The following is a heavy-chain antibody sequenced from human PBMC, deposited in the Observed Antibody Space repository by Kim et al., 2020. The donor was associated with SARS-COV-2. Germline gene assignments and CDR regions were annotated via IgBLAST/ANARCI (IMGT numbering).Heavy chain of an antibody. CDR3: ASRFDY. Sequence: GSLRLSCAASGFTFSSYSMNWVRQASGKGLEWVAYISTSGSSIYYADSVKGRFTISRDNTKNSLYLQMNSLRDDDTAAYYCASRFDYWGRGTLVTVSS. V-gene: IGHV3-48*02. CDR1: GFTFSSYS. J-gene: IGHJ4*02. CDR2: ISTSGSSI.